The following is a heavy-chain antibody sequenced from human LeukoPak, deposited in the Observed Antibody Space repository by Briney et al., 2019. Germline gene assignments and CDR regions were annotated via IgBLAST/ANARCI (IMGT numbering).Heavy chain of an antibody. J-gene: IGHJ4*02. CDR2: MNPNSGNT. CDR1: GYTFTSYY. V-gene: IGHV1-8*02. CDR3: ARAWVLRVDY. D-gene: IGHD3-16*01. Sequence: ASVKVSCKASGYTFTSYYMHWVRQATGQGLEWMGWMNPNSGNTGYAQKFQGRVTMTRNTSISTAYMELSSLRSEDTAVYYCARAWVLRVDYWGQGTLVTVSS.